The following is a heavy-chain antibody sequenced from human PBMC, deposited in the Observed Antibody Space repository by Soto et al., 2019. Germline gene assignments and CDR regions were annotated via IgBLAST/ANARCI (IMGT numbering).Heavy chain of an antibody. CDR1: GFTFSNYE. Sequence: EVQLVESGGGLVHPGGSLRLSCAASGFTFSNYEMNWVRQAPGKGLEWVSYISSGGRTRYYAGSVKGRFTISRDNAKNSLYLQMNSLRAEDAAMYYCAKNRELYYDGSRAHDSWGQGTLVTVAS. CDR2: ISSGGRTR. J-gene: IGHJ4*02. V-gene: IGHV3-48*03. D-gene: IGHD3-16*01. CDR3: AKNRELYYDGSRAHDS.